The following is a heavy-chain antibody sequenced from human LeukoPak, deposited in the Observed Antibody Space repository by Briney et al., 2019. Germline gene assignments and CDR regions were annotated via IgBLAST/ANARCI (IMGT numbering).Heavy chain of an antibody. J-gene: IGHJ4*02. CDR2: IYPGDSDT. Sequence: GESLKISCQGSGYNSATYWIVWLRQMPGKGLDWMGIIYPGDSDTRYSPSFQGQVTISADRSISTAYLQWSSLKASDTAMYYCARLLIAAAVGDYWGQGTLVTVSS. D-gene: IGHD6-13*01. CDR1: GYNSATYW. V-gene: IGHV5-51*01. CDR3: ARLLIAAAVGDY.